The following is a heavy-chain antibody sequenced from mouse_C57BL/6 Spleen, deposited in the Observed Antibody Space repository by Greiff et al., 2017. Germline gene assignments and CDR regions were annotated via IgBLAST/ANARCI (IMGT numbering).Heavy chain of an antibody. CDR2: ISDGGSYT. CDR3: ARDDTTVQWYFDV. V-gene: IGHV5-4*01. J-gene: IGHJ1*03. CDR1: GFTFSSYA. D-gene: IGHD1-1*01. Sequence: DVKLVESGGGLVKPGGSLKLSCAASGFTFSSYAMSWVRQTPEKRLEWVATISDGGSYTYYPDNVKGRFTISRDNAKNNLYLQMSHLKSEDTAMYYCARDDTTVQWYFDVWGTGTTVTVSS.